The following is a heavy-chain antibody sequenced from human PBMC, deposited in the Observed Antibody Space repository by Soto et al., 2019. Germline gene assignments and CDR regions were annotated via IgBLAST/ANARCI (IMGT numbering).Heavy chain of an antibody. D-gene: IGHD6-6*01. J-gene: IGHJ6*02. Sequence: ASVKVSCKASGYTFTGYYMHWVRQAPGQGLEWMGWINPNSGGTNYAQKFQGWVTMTRDTSISTAYMELSRLRSDDTAVYYCARDIAARPKTHWNYYGMDVWGQGTTVTVS. CDR2: INPNSGGT. V-gene: IGHV1-2*04. CDR1: GYTFTGYY. CDR3: ARDIAARPKTHWNYYGMDV.